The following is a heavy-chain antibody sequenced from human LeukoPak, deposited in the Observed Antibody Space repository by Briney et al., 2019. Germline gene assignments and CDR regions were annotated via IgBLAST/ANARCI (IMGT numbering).Heavy chain of an antibody. CDR3: ASGYGDY. CDR2: IYYSGST. V-gene: IGHV4-59*01. D-gene: IGHD5-12*01. Sequence: SETLSLTCTVSGGSISSYYWSWIRQPPGKGLEWIGYIYYSGSTNYNPSLKSRVIISVDTSKNQFSLKLSSVTAADTAVYYCASGYGDYWGQGTLVTVSS. J-gene: IGHJ4*02. CDR1: GGSISSYY.